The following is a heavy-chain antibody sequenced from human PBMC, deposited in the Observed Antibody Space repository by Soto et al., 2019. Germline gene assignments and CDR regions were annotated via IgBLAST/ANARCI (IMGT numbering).Heavy chain of an antibody. Sequence: GGSLRLSCAASGFTFSSYSMNWVRQAPGKGREGVSSISSSSSYIYYADSVKGRFTISRDNAKNSLYLQMNSLRAEDTAVYYCAREFVDTAYPGMDVWGQGTTVTVSS. J-gene: IGHJ6*02. V-gene: IGHV3-21*01. CDR3: AREFVDTAYPGMDV. CDR1: GFTFSSYS. CDR2: ISSSSSYI. D-gene: IGHD5-18*01.